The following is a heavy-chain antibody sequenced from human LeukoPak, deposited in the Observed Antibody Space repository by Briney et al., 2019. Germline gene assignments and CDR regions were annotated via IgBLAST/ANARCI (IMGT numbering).Heavy chain of an antibody. J-gene: IGHJ3*02. CDR3: AKVLAARHPDAFDI. D-gene: IGHD6-6*01. CDR2: ISYDGSNK. V-gene: IGHV3-30*18. Sequence: PGGSLRLSCGASGFTFSGYSMNWVRQAPGQGLEWGAVISYDGSNKYYADSVKGRFTISRDNSKNTLYLQMNSLRAEDTAVYYCAKVLAARHPDAFDIWGQGTMVTVSS. CDR1: GFTFSGYS.